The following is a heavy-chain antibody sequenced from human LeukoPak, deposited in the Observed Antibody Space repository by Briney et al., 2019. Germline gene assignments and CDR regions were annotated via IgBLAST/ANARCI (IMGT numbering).Heavy chain of an antibody. Sequence: GGSLRLSCAASGFTFSSYEMNWVRQAPGKGLEWVSYISGSGHTIYYADSVKGRFTIYRDYAQNSMYIQMNMLIAEDTAVYYCVRDNSEAVGGTGRYYNGMDVWGQGTTVTVSS. J-gene: IGHJ6*02. D-gene: IGHD6-19*01. V-gene: IGHV3-48*03. CDR1: GFTFSSYE. CDR3: VRDNSEAVGGTGRYYNGMDV. CDR2: ISGSGHTI.